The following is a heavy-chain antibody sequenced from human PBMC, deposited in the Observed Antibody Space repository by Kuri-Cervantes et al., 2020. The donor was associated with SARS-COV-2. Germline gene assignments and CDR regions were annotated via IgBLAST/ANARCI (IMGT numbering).Heavy chain of an antibody. CDR2: INSDGSST. CDR1: GFTFSSYW. V-gene: IGHV3-74*01. CDR3: ARGCTILDYFDY. D-gene: IGHD3-9*01. Sequence: GESLKISCAASGFTFSSYWMHWVRQAPGKGLVWVSRINSDGSSTSYADSVKGRFTISRDNAKNTLYLQMNSLRAEDTAVYYCARGCTILDYFDYWGQGTLVTVSS. J-gene: IGHJ4*02.